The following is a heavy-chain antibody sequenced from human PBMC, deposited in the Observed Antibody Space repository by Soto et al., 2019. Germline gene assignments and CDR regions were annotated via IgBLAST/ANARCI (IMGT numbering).Heavy chain of an antibody. CDR2: INAGDDKT. Sequence: QVQLVQSGTEVKKPGASVKISCKASGYTFISYPLHWVRQAPGQRPEWMGWINAGDDKTQYSEKFQGRLTITRDTSESTGYMELSRLRSEDTAVYYCAGDPVNLVRGVIPYLDYWGQGTLLTVSS. CDR1: GYTFISYP. V-gene: IGHV1-3*01. D-gene: IGHD3-10*01. J-gene: IGHJ4*02. CDR3: AGDPVNLVRGVIPYLDY.